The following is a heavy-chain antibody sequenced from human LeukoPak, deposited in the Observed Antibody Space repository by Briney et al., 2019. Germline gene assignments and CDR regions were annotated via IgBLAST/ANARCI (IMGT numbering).Heavy chain of an antibody. CDR3: AKDLGYTSGWSDY. J-gene: IGHJ4*02. D-gene: IGHD6-19*01. CDR2: ISGSGGST. V-gene: IGHV3-23*01. CDR1: GFIFSNYA. Sequence: GSLRLSCAASGFIFSNYAMSWVGQAPGKGLEWVSGISGSGGSTYYADSVKGRFTISRDNSKNTLYLQMNSLRAEDTAVYYRAKDLGYTSGWSDYWGQGTLVTVSS.